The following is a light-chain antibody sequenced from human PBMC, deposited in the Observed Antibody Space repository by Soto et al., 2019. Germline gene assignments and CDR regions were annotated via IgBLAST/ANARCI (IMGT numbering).Light chain of an antibody. J-gene: IGLJ1*01. Sequence: QSALTQPASVSGSPGQSITISCAGTSSDIGGYNYVSWYQQHLGKAPKVMIYEVSNRPSGVSNRFSGSKSGNTASLTISGLQAEDEADYYCSSYTSSSTLYVFGSGTKLTVL. CDR2: EVS. CDR1: SSDIGGYNY. V-gene: IGLV2-14*01. CDR3: SSYTSSSTLYV.